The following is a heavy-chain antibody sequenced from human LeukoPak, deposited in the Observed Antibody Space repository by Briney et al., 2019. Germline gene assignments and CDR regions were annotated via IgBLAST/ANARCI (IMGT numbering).Heavy chain of an antibody. CDR3: AKGRLDPNLVLHY. V-gene: IGHV3-23*01. Sequence: GGSLRLSCAASGFTFSSYAMSWVRQAPGKGLEWVSTIRGDDYTYYADSVKGRFTISRDNPKNTLSLQMDSLRTEDTALYYCAKGRLDPNLVLHYWGQGTLVTVSS. J-gene: IGHJ4*02. CDR1: GFTFSSYA. CDR2: IRGDDYT. D-gene: IGHD4/OR15-4a*01.